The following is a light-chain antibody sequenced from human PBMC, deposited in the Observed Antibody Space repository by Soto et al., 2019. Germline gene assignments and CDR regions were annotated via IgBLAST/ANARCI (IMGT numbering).Light chain of an antibody. CDR2: GAS. CDR1: QSVSNN. Sequence: EIVLTQSPGTLSLSPGERATLSCRASQSVSNNYLAWYQQQPGQAPRLLIYGASTRATGISARFSGSGSGTEFTLTISSLQSEDFGVYYCQQYNNWWTFGQGTKVDIK. V-gene: IGKV3-15*01. CDR3: QQYNNWWT. J-gene: IGKJ1*01.